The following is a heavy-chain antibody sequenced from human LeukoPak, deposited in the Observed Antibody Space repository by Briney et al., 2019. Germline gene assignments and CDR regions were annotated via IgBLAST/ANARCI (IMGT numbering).Heavy chain of an antibody. Sequence: GGSLRLSCAASGITFSSHSMNWVRQAPGKGLEWVSYISSSSSTIYYADSVKGRFTISRDNAKNSLYLQMNILRDEDTAVYYCAIGPYEMDVWGQGTTVTVSS. CDR2: ISSSSSTI. CDR3: AIGPYEMDV. J-gene: IGHJ6*02. V-gene: IGHV3-48*02. CDR1: GITFSSHS.